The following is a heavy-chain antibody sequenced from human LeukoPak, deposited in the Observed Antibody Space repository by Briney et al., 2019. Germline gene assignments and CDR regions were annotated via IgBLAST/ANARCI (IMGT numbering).Heavy chain of an antibody. V-gene: IGHV4-59*12. CDR2: IYYSGCT. Sequence: PSETLSLTCTVSGGSISSYYWSWIRQPPGKGLEWIGYIYYSGCTNYNPSLKSRVTISVDTSKNQFSLKLSSVTAADTAVYYCARDQGIAVAGTSYYYYYYMDVWGKGTTVTISS. CDR3: ARDQGIAVAGTSYYYYYYMDV. CDR1: GGSISSYY. D-gene: IGHD6-19*01. J-gene: IGHJ6*03.